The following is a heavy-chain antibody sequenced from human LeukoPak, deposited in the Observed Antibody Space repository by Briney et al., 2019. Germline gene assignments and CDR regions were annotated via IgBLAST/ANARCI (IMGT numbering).Heavy chain of an antibody. Sequence: GGSLRLSCAASGFTFSSYAMHWVCQAPGKGLEWVAVISYDGSNKYYADSVKGRFTISRDNSKNTLYLQMNSLRAEDTAVYYCAREYRWGQGTLVTVSS. CDR1: GFTFSSYA. J-gene: IGHJ5*02. CDR3: AREYR. V-gene: IGHV3-30-3*01. CDR2: ISYDGSNK.